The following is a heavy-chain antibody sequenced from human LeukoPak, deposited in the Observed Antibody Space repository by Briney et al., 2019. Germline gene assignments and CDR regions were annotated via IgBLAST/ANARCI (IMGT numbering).Heavy chain of an antibody. CDR2: INPNSGNT. CDR1: GYIFTGYY. Sequence: ASVKVSCKASGYIFTGYYIHWVRHAPGQGLEWMGFINPNSGNTNYAQKFQGRVTMTSDTSISTAYMELSSLTSDDTAVYYCAREMRPATTTLVANWGQGTLVTVSS. V-gene: IGHV1-2*02. J-gene: IGHJ4*02. D-gene: IGHD1-1*01. CDR3: AREMRPATTTLVAN.